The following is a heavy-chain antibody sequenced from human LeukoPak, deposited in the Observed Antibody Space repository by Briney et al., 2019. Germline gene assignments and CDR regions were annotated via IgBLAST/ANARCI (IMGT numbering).Heavy chain of an antibody. V-gene: IGHV3-30*04. CDR2: ISYDGSNK. Sequence: GGSLRLSCAASGFTFSSYAMHWVRQAPGKGLEWVAVISYDGSNKYYADPVKGRFTISRDNSKNTLYLQMNSLRAEDAAVYYCVAGADYYGSGGLNDYWGQGTLVTVSS. J-gene: IGHJ4*02. D-gene: IGHD3-10*01. CDR3: VAGADYYGSGGLNDY. CDR1: GFTFSSYA.